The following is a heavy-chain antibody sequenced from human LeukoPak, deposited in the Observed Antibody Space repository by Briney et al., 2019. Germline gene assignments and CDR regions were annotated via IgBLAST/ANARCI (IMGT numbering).Heavy chain of an antibody. J-gene: IGHJ4*02. CDR1: GFTFSNYE. CDR2: ISSSGDTI. V-gene: IGHV3-48*03. D-gene: IGHD2-2*01. Sequence: GRSLRLSCVASGFTFSNYEMNWVRQAPGKGLEWLSYISSSGDTIYYADSVKGRFTISRDHAKTSLYLQMNSLRAEDTAVYYCARGPNIVVVPAATHYYFDYWGQGTLVTVSS. CDR3: ARGPNIVVVPAATHYYFDY.